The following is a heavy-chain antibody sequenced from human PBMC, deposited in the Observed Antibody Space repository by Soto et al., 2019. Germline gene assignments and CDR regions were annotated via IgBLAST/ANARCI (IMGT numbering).Heavy chain of an antibody. V-gene: IGHV1-18*01. Sequence: QVQLVQSGAEVKKPGASVKVSCKASGYTFTSYGISWVRQAPGQGLEWMGWISAYNGNTNYAQKLQGRVTMTTDTSTSTAYMELRSLRSDDTAVYYCARDQEYYYGSGSNGDAFDIWGQGTMVTVSS. CDR3: ARDQEYYYGSGSNGDAFDI. J-gene: IGHJ3*02. CDR1: GYTFTSYG. CDR2: ISAYNGNT. D-gene: IGHD3-10*01.